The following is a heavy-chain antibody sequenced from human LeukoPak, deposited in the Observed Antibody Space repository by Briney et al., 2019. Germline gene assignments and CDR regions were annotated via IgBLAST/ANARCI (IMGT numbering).Heavy chain of an antibody. CDR1: GFTLSSYA. CDR2: ISGSGSA. J-gene: IGHJ4*02. Sequence: TGGSLRLSCAASGFTLSSYAMNWVRQAPGKGLEWVSAISGSGSAYYADSVKGRFTISRDNSKNTLYLQMNSLRAEDTAVYYCAKRGAEVGATVAPGDYWGQGTLLTVSS. CDR3: AKRGAEVGATVAPGDY. D-gene: IGHD1-26*01. V-gene: IGHV3-23*01.